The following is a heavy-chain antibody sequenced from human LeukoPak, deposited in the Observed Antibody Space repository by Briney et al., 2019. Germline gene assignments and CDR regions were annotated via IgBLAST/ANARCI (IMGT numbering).Heavy chain of an antibody. CDR2: ISGSGGST. CDR3: AKDRIAARPNWFDP. CDR1: GFTFSSYA. D-gene: IGHD6-6*01. V-gene: IGHV3-23*01. Sequence: GGSLRLSCAASGFTFSSYAMSWVRQAPGQGLERVSAISGSGGSTYYADSVKGRFTISRDNSKNTLYLQMNSLRAEDTAVYYCAKDRIAARPNWFDPWGQGTLVTVSS. J-gene: IGHJ5*02.